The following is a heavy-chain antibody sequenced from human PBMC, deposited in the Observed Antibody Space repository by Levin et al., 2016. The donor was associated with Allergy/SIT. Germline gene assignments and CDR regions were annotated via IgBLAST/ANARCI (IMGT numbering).Heavy chain of an antibody. J-gene: IGHJ4*02. CDR3: ARRVRGHIWDY. Sequence: PGKGLEWIGEINHSESTNYKPSLKSRVTISEDTSKNQFSLKLSSVTAADTAMYYCARRVRGHIWDYWGQGTLVTVSS. CDR2: INHSEST. D-gene: IGHD3-10*01. V-gene: IGHV4-34*01.